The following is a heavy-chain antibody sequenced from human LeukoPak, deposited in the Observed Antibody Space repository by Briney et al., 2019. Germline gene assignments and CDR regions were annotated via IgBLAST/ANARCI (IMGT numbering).Heavy chain of an antibody. CDR3: AREGYSSSWYGSSFVSSDWFDP. CDR1: GDSISSYF. CDR2: VCYNGTT. V-gene: IGHV4-59*01. Sequence: SETLSLTCSVSGDSISSYFWAWIRQPPGKGLEWIGYVCYNGTTNYNPSLRNRVAISIDTSKNQFSLKLSSVTAADTAVYYCAREGYSSSWYGSSFVSSDWFDPWGQGTLVTVSS. J-gene: IGHJ5*02. D-gene: IGHD6-13*01.